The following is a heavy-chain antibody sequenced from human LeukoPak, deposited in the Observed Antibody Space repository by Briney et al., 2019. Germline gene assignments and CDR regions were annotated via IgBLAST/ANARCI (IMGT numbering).Heavy chain of an antibody. CDR2: IGYDGRNK. V-gene: IGHV3-30*02. Sequence: GGSLRLSCAASGFTVSSNYMSWVRQAPGKGLEWVTFIGYDGRNKYYADSVKGRFTISRDNSKNTLYLQMNSLRAEDTAVYYCAKDNAYYYADYWGQGTLVTVSS. D-gene: IGHD3-10*01. CDR1: GFTVSSNY. CDR3: AKDNAYYYADY. J-gene: IGHJ4*02.